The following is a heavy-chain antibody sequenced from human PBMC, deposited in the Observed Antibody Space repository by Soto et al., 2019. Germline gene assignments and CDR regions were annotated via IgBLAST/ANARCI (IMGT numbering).Heavy chain of an antibody. D-gene: IGHD6-13*01. CDR1: GGSISSSSYY. Sequence: SETLSLTCTVSGGSISSSSYYWGWIRQPPGKGLEWIGSIYYSGNTYYNPSLKSRVTISVDTSKNQFSLKLSSVTAADTAVYYCARRLFSSSWPLYFDFWGQGTLVTVSS. V-gene: IGHV4-39*01. CDR2: IYYSGNT. CDR3: ARRLFSSSWPLYFDF. J-gene: IGHJ4*02.